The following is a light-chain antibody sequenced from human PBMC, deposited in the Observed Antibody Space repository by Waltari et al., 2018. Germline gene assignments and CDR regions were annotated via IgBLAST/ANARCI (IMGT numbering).Light chain of an antibody. Sequence: QSALTQPASVSGAPGQSITISCTGTTGDGGNSNFVSWYQHPPGKVPKLIIYEVIKRPSGISDRFTGSKAGNTASLSISGLQAEDEADYYCCSYVQKDGWLFGGGTKVTVL. J-gene: IGLJ3*02. V-gene: IGLV2-23*02. CDR1: TGDGGNSNF. CDR3: CSYVQKDGWL. CDR2: EVI.